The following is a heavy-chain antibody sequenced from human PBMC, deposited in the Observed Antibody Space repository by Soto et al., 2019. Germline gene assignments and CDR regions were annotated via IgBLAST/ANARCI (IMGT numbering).Heavy chain of an antibody. V-gene: IGHV1-69*02. CDR2: IIPILGIA. D-gene: IGHD4-17*01. J-gene: IGHJ4*02. Sequence: QVQLVQSGAEGKKPGSSVTVSCKASGGTFSSYTISWVRQAPGQGLEWMGRIIPILGIANYAQKFQGRVTITADKSTSTAYMELSSLRSEDTAVYYCASYGGNSGGCDYWGQGTLVTVSS. CDR1: GGTFSSYT. CDR3: ASYGGNSGGCDY.